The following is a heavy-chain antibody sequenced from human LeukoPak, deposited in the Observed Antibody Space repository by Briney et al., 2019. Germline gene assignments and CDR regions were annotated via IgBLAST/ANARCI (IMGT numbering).Heavy chain of an antibody. CDR1: GYTFTSYD. CDR2: MNPNSGNT. D-gene: IGHD5-12*01. J-gene: IGHJ4*02. V-gene: IGHV1-8*01. Sequence: GASVKVSCKASGYTFTSYDINWVRQAAGQGLEWMGWMNPNSGNTGYAQKFQGRVTMTRNTSITTAYMELSSLRSEDTAVYYCATARSAYDMAFDYWGQGILVTVSS. CDR3: ATARSAYDMAFDY.